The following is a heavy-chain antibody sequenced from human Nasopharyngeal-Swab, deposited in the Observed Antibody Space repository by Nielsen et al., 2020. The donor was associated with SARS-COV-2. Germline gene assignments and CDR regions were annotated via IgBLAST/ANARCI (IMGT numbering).Heavy chain of an antibody. CDR1: GFTFSSYA. Sequence: GESLKISCAASGFTFSSYAMHWVRQAPGKGLEWAAVISYDGSNKYYADSVKGRFTISRDNSKNTLYLQMDSLRAEDTAVYYCARGLAVAPYYYYMDVWGKGTTVTVSS. J-gene: IGHJ6*03. CDR2: ISYDGSNK. CDR3: ARGLAVAPYYYYMDV. V-gene: IGHV3-30-3*01. D-gene: IGHD6-19*01.